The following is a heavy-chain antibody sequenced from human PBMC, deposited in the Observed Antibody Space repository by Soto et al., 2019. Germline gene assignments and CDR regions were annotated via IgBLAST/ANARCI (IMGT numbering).Heavy chain of an antibody. Sequence: GGSLRLSCTASGFTFSSYGMGWVRQAPGKGLQWVSTIRGDGGQTHYTDSVKGRFSISRDNSKNAVYLQMDSLRAEDTAMYFCARDVGLDSDDFFAYWGQGTQVTVPQ. J-gene: IGHJ4*02. D-gene: IGHD3-9*01. CDR1: GFTFSSYG. V-gene: IGHV3-23*01. CDR2: IRGDGGQT. CDR3: ARDVGLDSDDFFAY.